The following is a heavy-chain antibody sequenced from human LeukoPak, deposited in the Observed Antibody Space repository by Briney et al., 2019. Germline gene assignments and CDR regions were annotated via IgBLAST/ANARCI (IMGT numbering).Heavy chain of an antibody. Sequence: PSETLSLTCTVSGGSVSSSGYPWNWIRQPPGKTLEWIGYTYYSGRTNYNPSLKSRVTISLDTSKNQFSLRLTSVTAADTAVYYCALRRLTSAQIIEDNWFDPWGQGTLVTVSS. CDR3: ALRRLTSAQIIEDNWFDP. J-gene: IGHJ5*02. CDR1: GGSVSSSGYP. CDR2: TYYSGRT. D-gene: IGHD2/OR15-2a*01. V-gene: IGHV4-61*08.